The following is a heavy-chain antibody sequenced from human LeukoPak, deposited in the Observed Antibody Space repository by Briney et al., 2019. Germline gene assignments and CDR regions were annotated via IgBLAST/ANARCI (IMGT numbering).Heavy chain of an antibody. CDR1: GFTFSSYA. Sequence: HPGGSLRLSCAASGFTFSSYAMSWVRQAPGEGLEWVSAISGSGGSTYYADSVKGRFTISRDNSKNTLYLQMNSLRAEDTAVYYCAKGDTILGVVTPVQHWGQGTLVTVSS. V-gene: IGHV3-23*01. CDR3: AKGDTILGVVTPVQH. J-gene: IGHJ1*01. D-gene: IGHD3-3*01. CDR2: ISGSGGST.